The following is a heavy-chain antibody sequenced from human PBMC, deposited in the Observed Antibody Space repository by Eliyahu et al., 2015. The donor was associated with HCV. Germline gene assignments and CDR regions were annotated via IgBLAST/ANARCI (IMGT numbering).Heavy chain of an antibody. V-gene: IGHV3-23*04. J-gene: IGHJ6*02. Sequence: QLVESGGTLVQPGGSLRLSCAASGFXFDKXAFHWVRPAPGRGLGWXAXISGSGDSKYYGXPVSGRFTVSRDTAKNTVYLEMTRLRVDDTAVYXCAKGLRGLSLWFGELFFDYYLEMDVWGQGTTVTVSS. D-gene: IGHD3-10*01. CDR2: ISGSGDSK. CDR3: AKGLRGLSLWFGELFFDYYLEMDV. CDR1: GFXFDKXA.